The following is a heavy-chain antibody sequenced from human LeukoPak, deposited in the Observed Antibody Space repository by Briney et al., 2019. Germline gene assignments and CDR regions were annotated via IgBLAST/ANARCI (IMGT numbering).Heavy chain of an antibody. CDR1: GFTFSSYW. CDR2: INSDGSST. Sequence: GGSLRLSCAASGFTFSSYWMHWVRQAPGKGLVCVSRINSDGSSTSYADSVKGRFTISRDNAKNTLYLQMNSLRAEDTAVYYCASLDYYDSSGYYYRAFDIWGQGTMATVSS. CDR3: ASLDYYDSSGYYYRAFDI. V-gene: IGHV3-74*01. D-gene: IGHD3-22*01. J-gene: IGHJ3*02.